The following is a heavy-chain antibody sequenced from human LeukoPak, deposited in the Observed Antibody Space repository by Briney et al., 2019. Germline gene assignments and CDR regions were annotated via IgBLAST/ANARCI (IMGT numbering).Heavy chain of an antibody. CDR1: S. J-gene: IGHJ4*02. D-gene: IGHD5-12*01. Sequence: SMDGVSLATKKGLEWVANIKQDGSEKYYVDSVKGRFTISRDNAQNSLFLQLNSLRVEDTAVYYCAGGSGFVIDCWGQGTLVTVSS. CDR3: AGGSGFVIDC. V-gene: IGHV3-7*01. CDR2: IKQDGSEK.